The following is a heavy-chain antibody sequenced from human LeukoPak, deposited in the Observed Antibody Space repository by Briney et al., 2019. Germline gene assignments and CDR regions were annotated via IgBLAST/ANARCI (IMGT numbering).Heavy chain of an antibody. V-gene: IGHV4-34*01. CDR3: ARGGLRRERNWFDP. D-gene: IGHD4-23*01. CDR1: GGSISSYY. J-gene: IGHJ5*02. Sequence: SETLSLTCTVSGGSISSYYWSWIRQPPGKGLEWIGEINHSGSTNYNPSLKSRVTISVDTSKNQFSLKLSSVTAADTAVYYCARGGLRRERNWFDPWGQGTLVTVSS. CDR2: INHSGST.